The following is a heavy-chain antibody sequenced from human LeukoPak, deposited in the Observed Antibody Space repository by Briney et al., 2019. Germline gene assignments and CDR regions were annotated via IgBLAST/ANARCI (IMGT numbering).Heavy chain of an antibody. CDR1: GDRVSSNSAA. CDR2: TYYRSKWYS. V-gene: IGHV6-1*01. CDR3: ARDGTVGATTPFDC. J-gene: IGHJ4*02. D-gene: IGHD1-26*01. Sequence: SQTLSLTCAISGDRVSSNSAAWPWVRQSPSRGLEWRGRTYYRSKWYSDYAVAVKSRITIIPDTSNTPISLHLHSLTPEDTAVYYCARDGTVGATTPFDCWGQGTLVTVSS.